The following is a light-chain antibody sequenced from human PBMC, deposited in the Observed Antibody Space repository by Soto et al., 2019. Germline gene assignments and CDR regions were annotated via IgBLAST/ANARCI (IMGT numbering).Light chain of an antibody. J-gene: IGKJ3*01. CDR3: QQYGSSQGFT. CDR1: QSVSSSY. V-gene: IGKV3-20*01. Sequence: EIVLTQSPGTLSLSPGERATLSSRASQSVSSSYLAWYQQKPGQAPRLLIYGASSRATGIPDRFSGSGSGTDFTLTISRLEPEDFAVYYCQQYGSSQGFTFGPGTKVDIK. CDR2: GAS.